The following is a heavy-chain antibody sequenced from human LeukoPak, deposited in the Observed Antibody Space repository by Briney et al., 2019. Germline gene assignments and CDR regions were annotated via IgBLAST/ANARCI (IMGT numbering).Heavy chain of an antibody. J-gene: IGHJ4*02. V-gene: IGHV4-30-4*01. Sequence: PSETLSLTCTVSGGSISSGDYYWSWIRQPPGKGLEWIGYIYYSGSTYDNPSLKSRVTISVDTSKNQFSLKLSSVTAADTAVYYCARADIVATNFDYWGQGTLVTVSS. CDR1: GGSISSGDYY. CDR3: ARADIVATNFDY. D-gene: IGHD5-12*01. CDR2: IYYSGST.